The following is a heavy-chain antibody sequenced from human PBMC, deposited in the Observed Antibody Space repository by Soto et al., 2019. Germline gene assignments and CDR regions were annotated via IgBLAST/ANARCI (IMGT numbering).Heavy chain of an antibody. CDR2: TRNKANSYTT. D-gene: IGHD3-9*01. V-gene: IGHV3-72*01. Sequence: EVQLVESGGGLVQPGGSLRLSCAASGFTFSDHYMDWVRQAPGKGLEWVGRTRNKANSYTTEYAASVKGRFTISRDDSKNSLYLQMNSLKTEDTALYYCARDGLYYDILTGYSYYYYGMDVWGQGTTVTVSS. CDR3: ARDGLYYDILTGYSYYYYGMDV. CDR1: GFTFSDHY. J-gene: IGHJ6*02.